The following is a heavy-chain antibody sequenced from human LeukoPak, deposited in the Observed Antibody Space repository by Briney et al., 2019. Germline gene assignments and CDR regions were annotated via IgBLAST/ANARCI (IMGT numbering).Heavy chain of an antibody. J-gene: IGHJ4*02. Sequence: PSETLSLTCAVYGETFADYYWTWVRQPPGKGLEWIGEIYHTGSANYNPSLKSRLTMSVATSKRQFSLTLTSVTAADAAVYYCAGGAVVVAATPMLDYWGPGTLVTVSS. CDR1: GETFADYY. CDR3: AGGAVVVAATPMLDY. V-gene: IGHV4-34*01. CDR2: IYHTGSA. D-gene: IGHD2-15*01.